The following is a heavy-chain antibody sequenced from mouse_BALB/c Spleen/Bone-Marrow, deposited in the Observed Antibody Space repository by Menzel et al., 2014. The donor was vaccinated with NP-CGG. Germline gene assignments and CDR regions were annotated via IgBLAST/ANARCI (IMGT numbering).Heavy chain of an antibody. CDR1: GFTFTDYY. V-gene: IGHV7-3*02. J-gene: IGHJ1*01. Sequence: EVKLVESGGGLVQPGGSLRLSCAASGFTFTDYYTSWVRQPPGKALEWLGFTRNKANGYTTEYSASVKGRFTISRDNSQSILYLQMNILRTEDSATYYCARDRNYDINWYFDVWGAGTTVTVSS. D-gene: IGHD1-1*01. CDR2: TRNKANGYTT. CDR3: ARDRNYDINWYFDV.